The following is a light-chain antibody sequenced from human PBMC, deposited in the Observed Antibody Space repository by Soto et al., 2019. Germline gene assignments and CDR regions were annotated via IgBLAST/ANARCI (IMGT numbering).Light chain of an antibody. CDR2: RAS. Sequence: IVMTQSPATLSESPGERVTLSCRASQNIYSNIAWYQQRPGQAPRLLIYRASTRATGVPARFSGSGSGTDFTLTISSLQSEDFTVYSCLQYHNLWAFGQGTKV. CDR3: LQYHNLWA. CDR1: QNIYSN. J-gene: IGKJ1*01. V-gene: IGKV3-15*01.